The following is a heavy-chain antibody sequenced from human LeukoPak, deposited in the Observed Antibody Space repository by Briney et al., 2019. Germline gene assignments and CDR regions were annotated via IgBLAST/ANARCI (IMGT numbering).Heavy chain of an antibody. CDR2: ISAYNGNT. J-gene: IGHJ4*02. D-gene: IGHD3-9*01. V-gene: IGHV1-18*01. CDR1: GYTLTSYG. Sequence: ASVKVSCKASGYTLTSYGISWVRQAPGQGLEWMGWISAYNGNTNYAQKLQGRVTMTTDTSTSTAYMELRSLRSDDTAVYYCVRVAYDMLTGYPMNYYFDYWGQGTLVTVSS. CDR3: VRVAYDMLTGYPMNYYFDY.